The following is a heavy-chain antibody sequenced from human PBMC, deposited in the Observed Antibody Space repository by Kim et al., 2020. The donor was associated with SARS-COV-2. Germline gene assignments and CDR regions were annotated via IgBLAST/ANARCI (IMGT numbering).Heavy chain of an antibody. V-gene: IGHV3-23*01. J-gene: IGHJ1*01. Sequence: GGSLRLSCAASGFTFSSYGMHWVRQAPGKGLVWVSGISANGGSTYYADSVEGRFTISRDNSKSTLYVQVNSLRAEDTALYYCAVNEAGRGCWRQDTLGT. CDR1: GFTFSSYG. CDR3: AVNEAGRGC. D-gene: IGHD1-1*01. CDR2: ISANGGST.